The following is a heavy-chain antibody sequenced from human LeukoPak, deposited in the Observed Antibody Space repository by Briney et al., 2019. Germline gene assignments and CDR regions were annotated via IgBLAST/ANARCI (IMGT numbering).Heavy chain of an antibody. D-gene: IGHD5-12*01. J-gene: IGHJ4*02. Sequence: SETLSLTCAVNGGSFSVYFWTWIRQPPGKGLEWIGYIYYSGSTNYNPSLKSRVTISVDTSENRFSLKLNSVTAADTAVYYCARQGGVATTFDYWGQGTLVTVSS. CDR1: GGSFSVYF. V-gene: IGHV4-59*08. CDR3: ARQGGVATTFDY. CDR2: IYYSGST.